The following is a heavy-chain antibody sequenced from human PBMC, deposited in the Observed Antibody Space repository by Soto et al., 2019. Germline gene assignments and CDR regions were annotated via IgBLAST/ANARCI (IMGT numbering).Heavy chain of an antibody. CDR1: GFTFSSYW. D-gene: IGHD3-10*01. J-gene: IGHJ5*02. V-gene: IGHV3-74*01. Sequence: EVQLVESGGGLVQPGGSLRLSCAASGFTFSSYWMHWVRQAPGKGLVWVSRINTDGSSDSSADSVKGRFTISRDNAKNTLYLQMNSLRAEETAVYYWSIEIGDVDFEPWGQGTLVTVSS. CDR2: INTDGSSD. CDR3: SIEIGDVDFEP.